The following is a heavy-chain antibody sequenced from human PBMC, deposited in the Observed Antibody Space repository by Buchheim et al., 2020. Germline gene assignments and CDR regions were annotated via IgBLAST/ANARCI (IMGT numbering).Heavy chain of an antibody. J-gene: IGHJ4*02. Sequence: EVQLLESGGGLVQPGGSLGLACVASGFTFSNYAMSWVRQAPGKGLEWVSGISANGISLYYADSVRGRFTISRDSSKNTLHLQMNSLRAEDTAVYYCAKDQPSSGFYFDYWGQGTL. CDR1: GFTFSNYA. V-gene: IGHV3-23*01. CDR2: ISANGISL. CDR3: AKDQPSSGFYFDY. D-gene: IGHD6-19*01.